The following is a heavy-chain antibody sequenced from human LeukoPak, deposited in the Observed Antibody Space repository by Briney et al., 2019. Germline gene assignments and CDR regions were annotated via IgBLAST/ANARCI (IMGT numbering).Heavy chain of an antibody. CDR2: FDPEDGET. Sequence: ASVKVSCKVSGYTLTELSMHWVRQAPGKGLEWMGGFDPEDGETIYAQKFQGRVTMTEDTSTDTAYMELSSLRSEDTAVYYCATEDIVGAPHDLWGQGTLVTVSS. CDR3: ATEDIVGAPHDL. V-gene: IGHV1-24*01. J-gene: IGHJ5*02. D-gene: IGHD1-26*01. CDR1: GYTLTELS.